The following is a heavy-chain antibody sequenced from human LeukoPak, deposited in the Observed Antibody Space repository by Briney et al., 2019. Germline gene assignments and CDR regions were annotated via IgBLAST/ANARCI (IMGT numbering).Heavy chain of an antibody. CDR3: ASFDFWSGSNNFDI. CDR2: INHSGST. J-gene: IGHJ3*02. V-gene: IGHV4-34*01. Sequence: SETLSLTCAVYGGSFSGYYWSWIRQPPGKGLEWIGEINHSGSTNYNPSPKSRGTITVDTAKNQFSLKLSSVTAADTGVYYCASFDFWSGSNNFDIWGQGTMVTVSS. D-gene: IGHD3-3*01. CDR1: GGSFSGYY.